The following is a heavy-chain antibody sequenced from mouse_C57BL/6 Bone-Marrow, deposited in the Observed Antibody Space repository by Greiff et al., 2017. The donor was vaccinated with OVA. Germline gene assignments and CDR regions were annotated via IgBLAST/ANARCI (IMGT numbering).Heavy chain of an antibody. CDR1: GYTFTSYW. D-gene: IGHD3-2*02. J-gene: IGHJ2*01. Sequence: VQLQQSGAELVKPGASVKMSCKASGYTFTSYWITWVKQRPGQGLEWIGDIYPGSGSTNYNEKFKSKATLTVDTSSSTAYMQLSSLTSEDSAVYYCAIDSSGYLYFDYWGQGTTLTVSS. V-gene: IGHV1-55*01. CDR2: IYPGSGST. CDR3: AIDSSGYLYFDY.